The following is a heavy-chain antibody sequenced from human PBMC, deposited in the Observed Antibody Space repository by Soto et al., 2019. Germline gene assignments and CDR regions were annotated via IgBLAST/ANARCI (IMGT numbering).Heavy chain of an antibody. CDR2: ISYDGSNK. J-gene: IGHJ4*02. CDR3: ARSVVVAATSDL. Sequence: PGGSLRLSCAASGFTFSTYAMHWVRQAPGKGLELVAVISYDGSNKYYADSVKGRFTISRDNSKNTLYLQMNSLRAEDTAVYYCARSVVVAATSDLWGQGTLVTVSS. V-gene: IGHV3-30-3*01. D-gene: IGHD2-15*01. CDR1: GFTFSTYA.